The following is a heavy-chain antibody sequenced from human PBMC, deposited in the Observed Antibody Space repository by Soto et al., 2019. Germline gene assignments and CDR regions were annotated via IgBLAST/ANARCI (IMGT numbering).Heavy chain of an antibody. CDR1: GFTFSSYW. CDR2: IKQDGSEK. V-gene: IGHV3-7*01. D-gene: IGHD3-16*02. Sequence: GGSLRLSCAASGFTFSSYWMSWVGQAPGKGLEWVANIKQDGSEKYYVDSVKGRFTISRDNAKNSLYLQMNSLRAEDTAVYYCARDAFGGVIVAGLDYWGQGTLVTVSS. CDR3: ARDAFGGVIVAGLDY. J-gene: IGHJ4*02.